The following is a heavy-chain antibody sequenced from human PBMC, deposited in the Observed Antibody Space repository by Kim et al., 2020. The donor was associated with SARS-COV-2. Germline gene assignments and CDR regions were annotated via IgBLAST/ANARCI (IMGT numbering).Heavy chain of an antibody. CDR2: ISGSGGST. Sequence: GGSLRLSCAASGFTFSSYAMSWVRQAPGKGLEWVSAISGSGGSTYYADSVNGRFTISRDNSKNTLYLQMNSLRAEDTAVYYCAKGGTGTTTDGMDVWGQGTTVTVSS. CDR3: AKGGTGTTTDGMDV. J-gene: IGHJ6*02. CDR1: GFTFSSYA. V-gene: IGHV3-23*01. D-gene: IGHD1-1*01.